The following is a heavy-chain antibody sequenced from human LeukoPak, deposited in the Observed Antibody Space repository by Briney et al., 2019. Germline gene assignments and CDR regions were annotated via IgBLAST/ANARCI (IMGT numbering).Heavy chain of an antibody. CDR2: IVVGSGNT. V-gene: IGHV1-58*02. Sequence: SVKVSCKASGFTFTSSAMQWVRQARGQRLEWIGWIVVGSGNTNYAQKFQERVTITRDMSTSTAYMELSRLRSEDTAVYYCAADRWVGATTFDCWGQGTLVTVSS. CDR3: AADRWVGATTFDC. J-gene: IGHJ4*02. CDR1: GFTFTSSA. D-gene: IGHD1-26*01.